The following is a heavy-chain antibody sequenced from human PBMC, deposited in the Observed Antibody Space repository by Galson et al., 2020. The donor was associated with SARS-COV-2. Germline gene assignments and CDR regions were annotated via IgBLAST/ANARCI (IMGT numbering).Heavy chain of an antibody. CDR3: VAADRWGSKFDY. V-gene: IGHV4-30-4*01. CDR1: GGSISNADYY. J-gene: IGHJ4*02. CDR2: ISYIGIT. D-gene: IGHD6-13*01. Sequence: SETLSLTCSVSGGSISNADYYWTWIRHPPGKGLEWIGFISYIGITYYNSSLKSRLTISLDTSKSQFSLNLMSVTVADTAVYYCVAADRWGSKFDYWGQGTLVTVSS.